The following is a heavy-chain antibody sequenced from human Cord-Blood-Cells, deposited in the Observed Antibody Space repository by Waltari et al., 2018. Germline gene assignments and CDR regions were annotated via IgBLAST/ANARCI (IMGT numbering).Heavy chain of an antibody. V-gene: IGHV3-73*01. CDR1: GFTFSGSA. Sequence: EVQLVESGGGLVQPGGSLKLSCAASGFTFSGSAMHWVRQASGKGLEWVGRIRSKANSYATAYAASVKGRFTISRDDSKNTAYLQMNSLKTEDTAVYYCTRGNDYGDYWGQGTLVTVSS. D-gene: IGHD2-8*01. CDR3: TRGNDYGDY. J-gene: IGHJ4*02. CDR2: IRSKANSYAT.